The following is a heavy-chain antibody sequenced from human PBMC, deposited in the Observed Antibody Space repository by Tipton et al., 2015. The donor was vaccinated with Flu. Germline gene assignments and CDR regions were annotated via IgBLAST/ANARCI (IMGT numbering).Heavy chain of an antibody. J-gene: IGHJ4*02. Sequence: TLSLTCTVSGGSIVGYYWSWIRQPPGGGLEYIGYIHYTGGTRYNPSLKSRVAISLDTPKSQFSLKLTSVTAADTALYYCAGHSSGYFPADHWGQGALITVSS. V-gene: IGHV4-59*08. CDR3: AGHSSGYFPADH. CDR1: GGSIVGYY. CDR2: IHYTGGT. D-gene: IGHD5-12*01.